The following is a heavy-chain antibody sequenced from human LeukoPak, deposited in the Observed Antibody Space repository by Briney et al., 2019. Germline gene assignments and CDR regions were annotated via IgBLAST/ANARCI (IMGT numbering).Heavy chain of an antibody. V-gene: IGHV1-69*06. CDR2: IIPIFGTA. CDR1: GGTFSSYV. D-gene: IGHD2-15*01. CDR3: ATRYCSGGSCPNYYYYYINV. J-gene: IGHJ6*03. Sequence: SVKVSCKASGGTFSSYVINWVRQAPGQGLEWMGGIIPIFGTANYARKFQGRVTMTEDTSTDTAYMELSSLRSEDTAVYYCATRYCSGGSCPNYYYYYINVWGKGTTVTIS.